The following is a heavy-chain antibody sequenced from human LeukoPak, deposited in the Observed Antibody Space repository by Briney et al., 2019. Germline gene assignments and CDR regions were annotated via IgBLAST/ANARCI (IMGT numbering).Heavy chain of an antibody. V-gene: IGHV3-21*01. CDR3: ARALYDSSGYYSHFDY. Sequence: GGSLRLSCAASGFTLSSYTMIWVRQALGKGLEWVSSITRSSFYIFYADSVKGRFTISRDNAKNSLYLQMNSLRAEDTAVYYCARALYDSSGYYSHFDYWGQGTLVTVSS. CDR2: ITRSSFYI. CDR1: GFTLSSYT. J-gene: IGHJ4*02. D-gene: IGHD3-22*01.